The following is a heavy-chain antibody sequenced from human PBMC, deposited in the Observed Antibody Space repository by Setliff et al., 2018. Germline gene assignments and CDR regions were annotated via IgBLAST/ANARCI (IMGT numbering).Heavy chain of an antibody. J-gene: IGHJ4*02. CDR1: GGSFSGYY. V-gene: IGHV4-34*01. CDR2: INHSGSA. D-gene: IGHD3-22*01. CDR3: ARYYDSSGYYDADFDY. Sequence: SEPLSLTCAVYGGSFSGYYWSWIRQPPGKGLEWIGEINHSGSANYNPSLKSRVTISVDTSKNQFSLKLSSVTAADTAVYYCARYYDSSGYYDADFDYWGQGTLVT.